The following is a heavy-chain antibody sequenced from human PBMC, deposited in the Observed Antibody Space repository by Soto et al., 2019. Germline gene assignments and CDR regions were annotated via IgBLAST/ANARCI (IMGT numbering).Heavy chain of an antibody. CDR3: ARAVVVVAARTRMAWFDP. Sequence: QVQLVQSGAEVKKPGASVKVSCKASGYTFTSYGISWARQAPGQGLEWMGWISAYNGNTNYAQKLQGRVTMTTVTATSTACMELRSLRSDATAVYYCARAVVVVAARTRMAWFDPWGQGTLVTVSA. CDR2: ISAYNGNT. J-gene: IGHJ5*02. D-gene: IGHD2-15*01. V-gene: IGHV1-18*01. CDR1: GYTFTSYG.